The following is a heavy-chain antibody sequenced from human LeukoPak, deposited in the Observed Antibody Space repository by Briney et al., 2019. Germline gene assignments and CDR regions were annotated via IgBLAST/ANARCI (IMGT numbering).Heavy chain of an antibody. CDR1: GFTFTVYA. CDR2: ISGSGGTS. J-gene: IGHJ4*02. CDR3: AGRAELGRGFDY. D-gene: IGHD7-27*01. Sequence: GGSLRLSCAASGFTFTVYAMVWVRQAPGKGLEWVSVISGSGGTSYYADSLKGRFTISRDNSKNTLYLQTNSLTAEDTAVYYCAGRAELGRGFDYWGQGTLVTVSS. V-gene: IGHV3-23*01.